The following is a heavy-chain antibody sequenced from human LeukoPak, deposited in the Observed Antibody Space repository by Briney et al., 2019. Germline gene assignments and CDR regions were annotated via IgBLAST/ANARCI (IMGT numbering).Heavy chain of an antibody. CDR2: INSNSGGT. V-gene: IGHV1-2*02. CDR3: VRQISSY. J-gene: IGHJ4*02. D-gene: IGHD2/OR15-2a*01. Sequence: ASVRVSCKASGYTFTDYYIHWVRQAPGQRLEWMGWINSNSGGTNYAQKFQGRVTMTRDTSISTAYIEPSRLTSDDTAVYYCVRQISSYWGQGTLVTVSS. CDR1: GYTFTDYY.